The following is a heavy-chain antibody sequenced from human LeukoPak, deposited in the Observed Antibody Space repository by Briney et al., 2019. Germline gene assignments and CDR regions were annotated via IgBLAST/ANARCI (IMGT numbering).Heavy chain of an antibody. CDR3: ARGHSSSWYEIYYYYGTDV. Sequence: ASVKVSCKASGYTFTSYDINWVRQATGQGLEWMGWMNPNSGNTGYAQKFQGRVTMTKNTSISTAYMELSSLRSEDTAVYYCARGHSSSWYEIYYYYGTDVWGQGTTVTVSS. CDR1: GYTFTSYD. J-gene: IGHJ6*02. V-gene: IGHV1-8*01. D-gene: IGHD6-13*01. CDR2: MNPNSGNT.